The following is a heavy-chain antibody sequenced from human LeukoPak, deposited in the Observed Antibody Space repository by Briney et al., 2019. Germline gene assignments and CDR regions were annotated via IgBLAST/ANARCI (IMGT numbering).Heavy chain of an antibody. J-gene: IGHJ4*02. V-gene: IGHV4-39*01. Sequence: SETLSLTCTVSGGSISSGSHHWGWFRQSPRKGLEWIGSIYYSRTTYYNPSLNSRVTISVVTSKNQFSLQLNSVTAADTAVYYCVRHDGRSGGTMGALDSWGQGSLVTVSS. CDR3: VRHDGRSGGTMGALDS. CDR2: IYYSRTT. CDR1: GGSISSGSHH. D-gene: IGHD4-23*01.